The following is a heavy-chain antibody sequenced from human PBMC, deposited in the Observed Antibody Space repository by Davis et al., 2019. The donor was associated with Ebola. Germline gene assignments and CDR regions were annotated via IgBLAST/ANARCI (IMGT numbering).Heavy chain of an antibody. J-gene: IGHJ4*02. CDR3: ARQESLYGWIDH. CDR2: IYAGDSDT. Sequence: KVSCKGSGYSFTTYWIAWVRQTPAKGLEWMGIIYAGDSDTRYSPSFEGQVTVSVDRSITTAYLQWSSLKASDTATYYCARQESLYGWIDHWGQGTLVTVSS. V-gene: IGHV5-51*01. CDR1: GYSFTTYW. D-gene: IGHD3-10*01.